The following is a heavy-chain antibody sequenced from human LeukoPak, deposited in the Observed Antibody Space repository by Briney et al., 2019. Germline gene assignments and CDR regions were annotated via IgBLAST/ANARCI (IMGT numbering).Heavy chain of an antibody. CDR3: ARDLLWFNYYMDV. CDR1: GFTFSSYW. J-gene: IGHJ6*03. D-gene: IGHD3-10*01. V-gene: IGHV3-7*01. Sequence: GGSLRLSCAASGFTFSSYWMSWVRQAPGKGLEWVANIKQDGSEKYYVDSVKGRFTISRDNAKSSLYLQMNSLRAEDTAVYYCARDLLWFNYYMDVWGKGTTVTISS. CDR2: IKQDGSEK.